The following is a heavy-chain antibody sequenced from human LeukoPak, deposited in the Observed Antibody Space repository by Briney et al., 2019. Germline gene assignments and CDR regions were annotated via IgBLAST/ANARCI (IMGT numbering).Heavy chain of an antibody. D-gene: IGHD2/OR15-2a*01. J-gene: IGHJ4*02. CDR3: ARGAYGTPPTFFDY. V-gene: IGHV3-21*01. CDR1: GFTFSSYS. Sequence: GGSLRLSCAASGFTFSSYSMNWVRQAPGMGLEWVSSISSSSSYIYYADSVKGRFTISRDNAKNSLYLQMNSLRAEDTAVYYCARGAYGTPPTFFDYWGQGTLVTVSS. CDR2: ISSSSSYI.